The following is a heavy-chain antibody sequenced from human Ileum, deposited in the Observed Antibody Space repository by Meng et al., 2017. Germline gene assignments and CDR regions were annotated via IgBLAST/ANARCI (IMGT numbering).Heavy chain of an antibody. V-gene: IGHV5-51*01. CDR3: ARYGGSTLSRRWFDF. Sequence: GESLKISCKASGYDFCGYWIVWVRQMPGKGLEWMWMIYPDATNTRYSASVQGQFTFSADTSMNTPLLQWNSLKAEDSAIYYCARYGGSTLSRRWFDFWGQGTLVTVSS. CDR2: IYPDATNT. CDR1: GYDFCGYW. J-gene: IGHJ5*01. D-gene: IGHD4-23*01.